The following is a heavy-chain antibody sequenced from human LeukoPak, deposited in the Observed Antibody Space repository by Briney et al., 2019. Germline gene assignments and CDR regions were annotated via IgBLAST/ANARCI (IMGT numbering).Heavy chain of an antibody. Sequence: GGSLRLSCTASGFTFSGFNIHWVRQAPGRGLEWVSCISSSSSYRYYADSVKGRFTISRENAKNSVYLQMNSLRAEDTAVYYCARDGSSSWYYYWGQGTLVTVSS. D-gene: IGHD6-13*01. CDR2: ISSSSSYR. V-gene: IGHV3-21*05. CDR3: ARDGSSSWYYY. CDR1: GFTFSGFN. J-gene: IGHJ4*02.